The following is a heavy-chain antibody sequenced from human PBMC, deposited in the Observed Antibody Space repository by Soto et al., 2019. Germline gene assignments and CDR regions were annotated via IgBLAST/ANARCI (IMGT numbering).Heavy chain of an antibody. D-gene: IGHD6-13*01. J-gene: IGHJ6*02. V-gene: IGHV4-59*01. Sequence: PSETLSLTCTVSGGSISSYYWSWIRQPPGKGLEWIGYIYYSGSTNYNPSLKSRVTISVDTSKNQFSLKLSSVTAADTAVYYCARDLGSAAAGLLRGYGMDVWGQGTTVTVSS. CDR1: GGSISSYY. CDR2: IYYSGST. CDR3: ARDLGSAAAGLLRGYGMDV.